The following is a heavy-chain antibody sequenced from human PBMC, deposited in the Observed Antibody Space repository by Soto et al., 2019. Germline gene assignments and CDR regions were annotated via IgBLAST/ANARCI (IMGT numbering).Heavy chain of an antibody. V-gene: IGHV4-4*02. CDR2: IYHSGST. CDR1: GGSVSSSNW. J-gene: IGHJ4*02. Sequence: SETLSLTCAVSGGSVSSSNWWSWVRQPPGKGLEWIGEIYHSGSTNYNPSLKSRVTISVDKSKNQISLKLNSVTAADTAVYYCASRKAYYDSSGYYYEVDYWGQGTLVTVSS. D-gene: IGHD3-22*01. CDR3: ASRKAYYDSSGYYYEVDY.